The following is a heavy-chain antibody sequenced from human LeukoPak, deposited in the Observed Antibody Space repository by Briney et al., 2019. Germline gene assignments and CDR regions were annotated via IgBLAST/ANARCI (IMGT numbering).Heavy chain of an antibody. CDR1: GGSISSSSYY. V-gene: IGHV4-39*07. CDR2: IHYTGSA. D-gene: IGHD3-22*01. J-gene: IGHJ4*02. CDR3: ARSTWLLDK. Sequence: PSETLSLTCTVSGGSISSSSYYWGWIRQPPGKGLEWIGSIHYTGSAYYNPSLKSRVTISLDTSKNQFSLKLGSVTAADTAVYYCARSTWLLDKWGQGTLVTVSS.